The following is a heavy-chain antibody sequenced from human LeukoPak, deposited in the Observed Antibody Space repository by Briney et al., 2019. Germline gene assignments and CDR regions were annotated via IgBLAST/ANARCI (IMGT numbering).Heavy chain of an antibody. CDR2: IYYSGST. Sequence: PSETLSLTCTVSGGSISSYYWSWIRQPPGKGLEWIGYIYYSGSTNYNPSLKSRVTILVDTSKNQFSLKLSSVTAADTAVYYCARANSGYRSFDYWGQGTLVTVSS. D-gene: IGHD5-12*01. CDR3: ARANSGYRSFDY. V-gene: IGHV4-59*01. CDR1: GGSISSYY. J-gene: IGHJ4*02.